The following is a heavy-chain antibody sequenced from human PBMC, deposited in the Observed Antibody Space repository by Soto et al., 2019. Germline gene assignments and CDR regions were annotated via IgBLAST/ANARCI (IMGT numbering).Heavy chain of an antibody. D-gene: IGHD2-15*01. J-gene: IGHJ4*02. CDR2: INHSGST. CDR3: ARAKYCSGGSCYYYFDY. Sequence: SETLSLTCAVYGGSFSGYYWSWIRQPPGKGLEWIGEINHSGSTNYNPSLKSRVTISVDTPKNQFSLKLSSVTAADTAVYYCARAKYCSGGSCYYYFDYWGQGTLVTVSS. CDR1: GGSFSGYY. V-gene: IGHV4-34*01.